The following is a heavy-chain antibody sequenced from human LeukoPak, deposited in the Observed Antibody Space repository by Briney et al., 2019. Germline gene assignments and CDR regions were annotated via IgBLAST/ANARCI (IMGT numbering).Heavy chain of an antibody. CDR1: GFTFSSYG. Sequence: PGRSLRLSCAASGFTFSSYGMHWVRQAPGKGLEWVAVISYDGSNKYYADSVKGRFTISRDNSKNTLYLQTNSLRAEDTAVYYCAKDNWGTPTGVDGFDIWGQGTMVTVSS. V-gene: IGHV3-30*18. CDR2: ISYDGSNK. D-gene: IGHD7-27*01. J-gene: IGHJ3*02. CDR3: AKDNWGTPTGVDGFDI.